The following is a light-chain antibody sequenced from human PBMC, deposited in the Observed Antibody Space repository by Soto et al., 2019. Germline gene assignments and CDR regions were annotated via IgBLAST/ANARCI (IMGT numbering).Light chain of an antibody. J-gene: IGKJ1*01. V-gene: IGKV1-39*01. CDR1: QYIGDF. Sequence: SQRTQSPSSLSASVGDRVTITCRASQYIGDFLNWYQQTPGKAPKLLIFGASNLHIGVPSRFSGSGSGTEFTLTINNLQREDFATYYCQESFFTLGTFGRGTKVDIK. CDR2: GAS. CDR3: QESFFTLGT.